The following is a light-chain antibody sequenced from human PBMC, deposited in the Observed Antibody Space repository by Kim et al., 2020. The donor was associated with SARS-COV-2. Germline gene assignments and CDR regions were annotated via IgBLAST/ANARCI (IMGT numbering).Light chain of an antibody. CDR3: QQRGNWPLT. Sequence: LPPGERAPPSCRASQRVSSYLPCCQQKPGKAPRRLIYDASNRATCIPARFSGSGSETDFTLTIGSLEPEDFAVYYCQQRGNWPLTFGGGTKVDIK. CDR1: QRVSSY. V-gene: IGKV3-11*01. CDR2: DAS. J-gene: IGKJ4*01.